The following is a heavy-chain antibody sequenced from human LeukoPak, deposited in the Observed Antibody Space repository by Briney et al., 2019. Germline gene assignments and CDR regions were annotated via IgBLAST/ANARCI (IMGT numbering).Heavy chain of an antibody. D-gene: IGHD5-12*01. CDR3: ARVLGRGYGGYDFPGAFDI. Sequence: SETLSLTCTVSGGSISSYYWSWIRQPPGKGLEWIGYIYYSGSTNYNPSLKSRVTISVDTSKNQFSLKLSSVTAADTAVYYCARVLGRGYGGYDFPGAFDIWGQGTMVTVSS. J-gene: IGHJ3*02. V-gene: IGHV4-59*01. CDR2: IYYSGST. CDR1: GGSISSYY.